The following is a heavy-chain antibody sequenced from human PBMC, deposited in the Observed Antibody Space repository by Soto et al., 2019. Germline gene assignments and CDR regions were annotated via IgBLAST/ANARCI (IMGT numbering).Heavy chain of an antibody. CDR3: ARDTVVVVVAATPGWFDP. D-gene: IGHD2-15*01. V-gene: IGHV4-34*01. CDR2: INHSGST. CDR1: GGSFSGYY. Sequence: QVQLQQWGAGLLKPSETLSLTCAVYGGSFSGYYWSWIRQPPGKGLEWIGEINHSGSTNYNPSLKMRVTISVDTSKNQFSLKLSSVTAADTAVYYCARDTVVVVVAATPGWFDPWGQGTLVTVSS. J-gene: IGHJ5*02.